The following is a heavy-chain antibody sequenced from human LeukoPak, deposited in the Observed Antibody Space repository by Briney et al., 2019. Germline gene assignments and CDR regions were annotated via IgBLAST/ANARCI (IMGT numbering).Heavy chain of an antibody. J-gene: IGHJ1*01. D-gene: IGHD6-13*01. CDR1: GYTFTDYY. V-gene: IGHV1-2*02. Sequence: ASVKVSCKASGYTFTDYYIHWVRQAPGHGLEWMGWVNPHSGGTNFAQRFRGRVTMTRDTSVTTAYMELSRLRSDDTALYYCARIGISARGTNFHHWGQGTLVTVSS. CDR3: ARIGISARGTNFHH. CDR2: VNPHSGGT.